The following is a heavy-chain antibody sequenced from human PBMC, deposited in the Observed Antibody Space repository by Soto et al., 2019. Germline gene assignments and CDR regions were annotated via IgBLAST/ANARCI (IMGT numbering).Heavy chain of an antibody. CDR3: ARGRIAARPGRQAHTWFDP. J-gene: IGHJ5*02. CDR2: INHSGST. Sequence: SETLSLTCAVYGGSFSGYYWSWIRQPPGKGLEWIGEINHSGSTNYNPSLKSRVTISVDTSKNQFSLKLSSVTAADTAVYYCARGRIAARPGRQAHTWFDPWGQGTLVTVSS. V-gene: IGHV4-34*01. CDR1: GGSFSGYY. D-gene: IGHD6-6*01.